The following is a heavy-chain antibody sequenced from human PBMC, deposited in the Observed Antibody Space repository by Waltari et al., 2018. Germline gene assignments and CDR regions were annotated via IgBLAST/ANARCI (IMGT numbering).Heavy chain of an antibody. J-gene: IGHJ3*01. D-gene: IGHD5-18*01. CDR3: ARDRGYRPDTFDL. V-gene: IGHV1-18*01. Sequence: QVQLAQSGFEVKKPGASVKVSCKASGYSFTNSGFSWVRQAPGQGLEWMAWINTKGDYTVYAQRFQGRLTLTTDTSTTKAYMDLRSLRSDDTAVYYCARDRGYRPDTFDLWGQGTMVTVSS. CDR2: INTKGDYT. CDR1: GYSFTNSG.